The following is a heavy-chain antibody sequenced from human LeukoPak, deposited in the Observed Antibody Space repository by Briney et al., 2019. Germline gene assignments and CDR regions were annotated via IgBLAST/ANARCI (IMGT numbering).Heavy chain of an antibody. D-gene: IGHD1-14*01. V-gene: IGHV4-39*01. Sequence: PSETLSLTCTVSGGSISGSSYYWGWIRQPPGKGLEWIGSIYYSGSTYYNPSLKSRVTISVYTSKNQFSLKLSSVTAADTAVYYCARHGTAPYYYHYYMDVWGKGTTVTVSS. CDR1: GGSISGSSYY. CDR2: IYYSGST. J-gene: IGHJ6*03. CDR3: ARHGTAPYYYHYYMDV.